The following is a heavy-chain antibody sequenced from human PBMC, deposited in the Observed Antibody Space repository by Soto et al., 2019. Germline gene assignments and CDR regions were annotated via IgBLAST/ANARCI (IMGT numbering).Heavy chain of an antibody. Sequence: PSETLSLSCTVSGGSMSDYFWTWIRQPAGKRLEWVGRKSISGNTDSNPSLMGRASMSVDTSKNQFSLSLISVTAADTALYYCARNRGPAAGCYFDVWAQRILVTGSS. J-gene: IGHJ4*02. CDR1: GGSMSDYF. V-gene: IGHV4-4*07. CDR3: ARNRGPAAGCYFDV. CDR2: KSISGNT. D-gene: IGHD6-19*01.